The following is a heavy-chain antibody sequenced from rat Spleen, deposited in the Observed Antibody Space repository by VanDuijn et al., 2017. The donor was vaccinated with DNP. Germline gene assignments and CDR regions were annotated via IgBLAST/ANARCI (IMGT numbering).Heavy chain of an antibody. D-gene: IGHD1-11*01. CDR2: ISRGGGT. Sequence: QVQLKESGPGLVQPSQTLSLTCTVSGFSLTSYGVSWVRQPPGKGLEWLAAISRGGGTYYTSALKSRLSLSRDTSKSQVFLKINSLQTEDTAIYFCTRERGYGGNQPVLDYWGQGVMVTVSS. J-gene: IGHJ2*01. CDR1: GFSLTSYG. CDR3: TRERGYGGNQPVLDY. V-gene: IGHV2S12*01.